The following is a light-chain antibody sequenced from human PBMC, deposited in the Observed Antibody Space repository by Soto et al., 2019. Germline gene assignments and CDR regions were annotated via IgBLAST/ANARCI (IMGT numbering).Light chain of an antibody. Sequence: EIQVTQSQSSLSASVGNRVTITCRASQSISNWLAWYQQKPGTAPKVLIYHASNLQSGVPSRFSGSGSGTEFTLTISSLQPDDFATYYCQQYNSYSRTFGQRTKVDI. J-gene: IGKJ1*01. CDR2: HAS. CDR3: QQYNSYSRT. V-gene: IGKV1-5*01. CDR1: QSISNW.